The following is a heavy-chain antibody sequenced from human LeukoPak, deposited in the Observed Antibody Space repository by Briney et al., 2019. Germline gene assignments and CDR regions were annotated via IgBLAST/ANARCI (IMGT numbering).Heavy chain of an antibody. D-gene: IGHD5-18*01. J-gene: IGHJ4*02. V-gene: IGHV3-23*01. CDR2: ISGNGGTT. CDR3: AKMYGYSYGHIDY. Sequence: GGSLRLSCAASGFTFNTYAMSWVRQAPGKGLEWVSGISGNGGTTYYPDSVTGRFTISEDISKSTLYLQINSLRAEDTAIYYCAKMYGYSYGHIDYWGQGTLVTVST. CDR1: GFTFNTYA.